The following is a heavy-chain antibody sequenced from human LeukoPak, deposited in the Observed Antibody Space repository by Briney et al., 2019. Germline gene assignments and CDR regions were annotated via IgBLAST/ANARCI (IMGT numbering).Heavy chain of an antibody. CDR1: GDSVSSNSAA. CDR3: ARDGGWRLDY. Sequence: SQTLSLTCDLSGDSVSSNSAAWTWLRQSPSRGLEWLGRTSYRSKWYYDYAESVKSLITINADTSTTQFSLQLNSVAPDDTAVYYCARDGGWRLDYWGQGTLVTVSS. V-gene: IGHV6-1*01. D-gene: IGHD3-16*01. CDR2: TSYRSKWYY. J-gene: IGHJ4*02.